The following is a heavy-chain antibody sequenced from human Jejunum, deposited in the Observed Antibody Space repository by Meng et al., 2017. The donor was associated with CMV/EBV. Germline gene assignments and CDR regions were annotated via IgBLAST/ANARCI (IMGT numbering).Heavy chain of an antibody. Sequence: FPFTTYSMQWVSQAPGKGLEWVAVISYDGIIEYYTDSVKGRFTISRDNSKNTLYLQMNSLRGDDTAFYYCARGRVSYTTWSPQAFWGQGTRVTVSS. CDR1: FPFTTYS. CDR3: ARGRVSYTTWSPQAF. J-gene: IGHJ4*02. V-gene: IGHV3-30-3*01. CDR2: ISYDGIIE. D-gene: IGHD2-2*02.